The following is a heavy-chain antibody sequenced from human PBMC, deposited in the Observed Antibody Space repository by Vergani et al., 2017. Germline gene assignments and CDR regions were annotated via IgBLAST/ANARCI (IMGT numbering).Heavy chain of an antibody. D-gene: IGHD3-22*01. CDR2: IDWDDDK. J-gene: IGHJ3*02. V-gene: IGHV2-70*04. Sequence: QVTLKESGPALVKPTQTLTLTCTFSGFSLSTSGMRVNWIRPPPGKALEWLARIDWDDDKFYSTSLKTRLTISKDTSKNQVVLKMTNMGPVDTATYYCARIWGSGYYYGAFDIWGQGTMVTVSS. CDR3: ARIWGSGYYYGAFDI. CDR1: GFSLSTSGMR.